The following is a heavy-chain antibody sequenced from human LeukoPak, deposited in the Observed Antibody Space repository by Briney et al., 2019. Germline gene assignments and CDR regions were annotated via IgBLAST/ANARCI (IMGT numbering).Heavy chain of an antibody. CDR1: GGSISSGDYY. V-gene: IGHV4-30-4*08. D-gene: IGHD7-27*01. J-gene: IGHJ4*02. CDR3: ASLGDENWGSEIDY. Sequence: PSGTLSLTCTVSGGSISSGDYYWSWIRQPPGKGLEWIGYIYYSGSTYYSPSLKSRVTISVDTSKNQFSLKLSSVTAADTAVYYCASLGDENWGSEIDYWGQGTLVTVSS. CDR2: IYYSGST.